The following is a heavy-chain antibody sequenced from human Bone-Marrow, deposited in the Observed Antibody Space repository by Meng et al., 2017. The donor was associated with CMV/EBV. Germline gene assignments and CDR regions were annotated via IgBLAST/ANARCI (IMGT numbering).Heavy chain of an antibody. CDR1: GGSFSGYY. CDR3: ARGGGPFDY. V-gene: IGHV4-34*01. Sequence: QVHLQRGGPGWCNPSEPLSLPCAVYGGSFSGYYWSWIRQPPGKGLEWIGEINHSGSTNYNPSLKSRVTISVDTSKNQFSLKLSSVTAADTAVYYCARGGGPFDYWGQGTLVTVSS. J-gene: IGHJ4*02. D-gene: IGHD3-16*01. CDR2: INHSGST.